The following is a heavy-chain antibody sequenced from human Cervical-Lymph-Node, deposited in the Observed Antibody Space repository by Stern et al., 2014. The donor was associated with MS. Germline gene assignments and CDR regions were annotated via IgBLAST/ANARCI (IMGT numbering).Heavy chain of an antibody. CDR2: ISYDGSDK. Sequence: VQLVESGGGVVQPGRSLRLSCAASGFTFSYHAMHWVRQAPGKGLEWVAIISYDGSDKNDAYSVKGRFAISRDNSRNTLYLQMNSLRVDDTAVYYCARGGAVTTSDYYLDYWGQGILVTVSS. CDR3: ARGGAVTTSDYYLDY. CDR1: GFTFSYHA. D-gene: IGHD4-17*01. V-gene: IGHV3-30*01. J-gene: IGHJ4*02.